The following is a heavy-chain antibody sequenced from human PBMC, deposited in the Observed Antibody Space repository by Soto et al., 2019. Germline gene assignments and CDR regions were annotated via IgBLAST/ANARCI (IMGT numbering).Heavy chain of an antibody. CDR3: ARGSSQPDYDGMDV. J-gene: IGHJ6*02. V-gene: IGHV3-48*02. CDR2: ISTRSLTI. Sequence: KLVESGGGVVQPGGSLRLSCVASGFTFSGFSMSWVRQAPGKGLEWISYISTRSLTIDYADSVKGRFTISRDNAKDSLFLQMRSLRDEDSAVYYCARGSSQPDYDGMDVWGQGTTVTVSS. CDR1: GFTFSGFS. D-gene: IGHD2-2*01.